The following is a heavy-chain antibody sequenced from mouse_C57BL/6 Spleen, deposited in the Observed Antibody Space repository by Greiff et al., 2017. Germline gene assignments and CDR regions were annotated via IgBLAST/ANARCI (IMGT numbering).Heavy chain of an antibody. V-gene: IGHV1-9*01. CDR2: ILPGSGST. CDR1: GYTFTGSW. J-gene: IGHJ2*01. CDR3: ARETTVVSYYFDY. D-gene: IGHD1-1*01. Sequence: QVQLQQSGAELMKPGASVKLSCKATGYTFTGSWIEGGKKRPGHGLEWVGEILPGSGSTNYNEKFKGKATFTADTSSNTAYMQLSSLTTEDSAIYYCARETTVVSYYFDYWGQGTTLTVSS.